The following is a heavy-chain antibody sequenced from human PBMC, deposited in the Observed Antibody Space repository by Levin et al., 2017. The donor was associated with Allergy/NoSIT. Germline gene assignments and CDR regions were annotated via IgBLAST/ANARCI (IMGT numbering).Heavy chain of an antibody. CDR3: ARGRREAAAGTPFDY. CDR2: INHSGST. J-gene: IGHJ4*02. CDR1: GGSFSGYY. V-gene: IGHV4-34*01. D-gene: IGHD6-13*01. Sequence: GSLRLSCAVYGGSFSGYYWSWIRQPPGKGLEWIGEINHSGSTNYNPSLKSRVTISVETSKNQFSLKLSSVTAADTAVYYCARGRREAAAGTPFDYWGQGTLVTVSS.